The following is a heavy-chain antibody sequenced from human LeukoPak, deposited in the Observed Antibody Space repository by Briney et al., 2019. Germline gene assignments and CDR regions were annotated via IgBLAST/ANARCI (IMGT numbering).Heavy chain of an antibody. CDR3: ARDGIAAAGTDYYYYGMDV. D-gene: IGHD6-13*01. Sequence: RRASVKVSCKASGGTFSSYAISWVRRAPGQGLEWMGGIIPIFGTANYAQKFQGRVTITADESTSTAYMELSSLRSEDTAVYYCARDGIAAAGTDYYYYGMDVWGKGTTVTASS. J-gene: IGHJ6*04. CDR1: GGTFSSYA. CDR2: IIPIFGTA. V-gene: IGHV1-69*13.